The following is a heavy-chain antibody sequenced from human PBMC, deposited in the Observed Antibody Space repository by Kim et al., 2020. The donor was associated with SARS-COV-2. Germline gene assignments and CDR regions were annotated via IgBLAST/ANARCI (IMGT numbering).Heavy chain of an antibody. CDR3: AAAGGAARWRDFDY. V-gene: IGHV1-58*01. D-gene: IGHD6-6*01. Sequence: AQKFQERVTITRDMSTSTAYMELSSLRSEDTAVYYCAAAGGAARWRDFDYWGQGTLVTVSS. J-gene: IGHJ4*02.